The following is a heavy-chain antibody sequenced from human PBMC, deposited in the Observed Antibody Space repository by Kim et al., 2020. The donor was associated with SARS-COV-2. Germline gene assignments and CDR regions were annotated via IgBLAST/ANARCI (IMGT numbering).Heavy chain of an antibody. V-gene: IGHV3-9*01. CDR2: ISWNSGSI. CDR3: AKGGSYYYGSGSYPSYY. Sequence: GGSLRLSCAASGFTFDDYAMHWVRQAPGKGLEWVSGISWNSGSIGYADSVKGRFTISRDNAKNSLYLQMNSLRAEDTALYYCAKGGSYYYGSGSYPSYY. CDR1: GFTFDDYA. D-gene: IGHD3-10*01. J-gene: IGHJ6*01.